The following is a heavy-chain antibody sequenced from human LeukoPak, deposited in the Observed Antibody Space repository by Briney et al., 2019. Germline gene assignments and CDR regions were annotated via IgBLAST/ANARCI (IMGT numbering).Heavy chain of an antibody. Sequence: GGSLRLSCAASGFTFISYAMHWVRQAPGKGLEWVAIVSFDGNTKYYADSVKGRFTISRDNSKNSLYLQMNSLRAEDTAVYYCARDYCSSTSCYDYYYYYGMDVWGQGTTVTVSS. CDR1: GFTFISYA. CDR2: VSFDGNTK. D-gene: IGHD2-2*01. V-gene: IGHV3-30-3*01. J-gene: IGHJ6*02. CDR3: ARDYCSSTSCYDYYYYYGMDV.